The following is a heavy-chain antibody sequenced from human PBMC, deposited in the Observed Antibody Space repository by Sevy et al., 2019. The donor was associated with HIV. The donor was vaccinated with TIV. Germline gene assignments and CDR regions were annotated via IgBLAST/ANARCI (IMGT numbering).Heavy chain of an antibody. D-gene: IGHD1-7*01. CDR1: GFTFGDYA. V-gene: IGHV3-49*04. Sequence: GGSLRLSCTASGFTFGDYAMSWVRQAPGKGLEWVGFIRSKAYGGTTEYAASVKGRFTISRDDSKSIAYLQMNSLKTEDTAVYYCTRDTSRFLNFDPQTGGTFDYWGQGTLVTVSS. J-gene: IGHJ4*02. CDR3: TRDTSRFLNFDPQTGGTFDY. CDR2: IRSKAYGGTT.